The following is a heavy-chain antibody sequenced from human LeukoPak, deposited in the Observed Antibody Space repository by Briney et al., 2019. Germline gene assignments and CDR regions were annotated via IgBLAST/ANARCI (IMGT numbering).Heavy chain of an antibody. D-gene: IGHD1-26*01. CDR3: ARGQKWELLGDAFDI. CDR2: IYYSGST. Sequence: SETLSLTCTVSGGSISSGDYYWGWIRQPPGKGLEWIGYIYYSGSTYYNPAVKSRFTISVETAKNKFSLKLSSVTAADTAVYYCARGQKWELLGDAFDIWGQGTMVTVSS. V-gene: IGHV4-30-4*08. J-gene: IGHJ3*02. CDR1: GGSISSGDYY.